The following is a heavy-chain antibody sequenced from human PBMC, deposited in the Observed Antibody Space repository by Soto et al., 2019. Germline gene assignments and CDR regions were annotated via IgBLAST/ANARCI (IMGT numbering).Heavy chain of an antibody. CDR1: GYTFTTYY. V-gene: IGHV1-46*01. Sequence: ASVKVSCKASGYTFTTYYIHWVRQAPGQGLEWMGFINPCGGSTSYAQIFQGRVTMTRDTSTSTAYMELSSLRSDDTAVYYCARAEIAVAGNFDYWGQGTLVTVSS. J-gene: IGHJ4*02. D-gene: IGHD6-19*01. CDR2: INPCGGST. CDR3: ARAEIAVAGNFDY.